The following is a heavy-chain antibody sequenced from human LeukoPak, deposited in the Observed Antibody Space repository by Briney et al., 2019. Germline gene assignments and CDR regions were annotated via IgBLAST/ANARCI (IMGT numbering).Heavy chain of an antibody. V-gene: IGHV4-39*01. J-gene: IGHJ4*02. CDR3: ARHHTIVHYYDSSGYFDY. D-gene: IGHD3-22*01. Sequence: TSETLSLTCTVSGGSISSSSYYWGWIRQPPGKGLEWIGSIYYSGSTYYNPSLKSRVTISVDTSKNQFSLKLSSVTAADTAVYYCARHHTIVHYYDSSGYFDYWGQGTLVTVSS. CDR2: IYYSGST. CDR1: GGSISSSSYY.